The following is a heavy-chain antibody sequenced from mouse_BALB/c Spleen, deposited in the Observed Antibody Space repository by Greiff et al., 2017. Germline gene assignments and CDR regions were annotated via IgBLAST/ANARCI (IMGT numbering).Heavy chain of an antibody. V-gene: IGHV1S81*02. Sequence: QQSCKASGYTFTSYWMHWVKQRPGQGLEWIGEINPSNGRTNYNEKFKSKATLTVDKSSSTAYMQLSSLTSEDSAVYYCARGIFDYWGQGTTLTVSS. CDR2: INPSNGRT. CDR1: GYTFTSYW. J-gene: IGHJ2*01. CDR3: ARGIFDY.